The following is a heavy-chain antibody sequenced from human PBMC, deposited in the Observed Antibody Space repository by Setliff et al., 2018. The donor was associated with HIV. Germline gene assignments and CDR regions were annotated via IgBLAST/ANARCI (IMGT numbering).Heavy chain of an antibody. CDR1: GFTFGDNFGDNA. CDR2: IRSKAYGGTT. Sequence: GGSLRLSCTASGFTFGDNFGDNAMSWVRQAPGKGLEWVGFIRSKAYGGTTEYAASVKGRFTISRDDSKSIAYLQMNSLKTEDTAVYYCTRQWGLRLCDYWGQGTLVTVSS. V-gene: IGHV3-49*04. CDR3: TRQWGLRLCDY. D-gene: IGHD1-26*01. J-gene: IGHJ4*02.